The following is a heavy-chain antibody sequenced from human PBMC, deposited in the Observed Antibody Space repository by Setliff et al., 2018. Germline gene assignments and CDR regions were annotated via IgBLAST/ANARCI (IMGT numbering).Heavy chain of an antibody. D-gene: IGHD4-17*01. CDR2: ISRGGSTI. Sequence: PGGSLRLSCAASGFTFSDYYMNWIRQAPGKGLEWVSYISRGGSTIYYADSVKGRFTISRDNAKNSLYLQMNSLRAEDTAVYYCARDRDDYGDYLIDYWGQGTLVTVSS. J-gene: IGHJ4*02. V-gene: IGHV3-11*04. CDR1: GFTFSDYY. CDR3: ARDRDDYGDYLIDY.